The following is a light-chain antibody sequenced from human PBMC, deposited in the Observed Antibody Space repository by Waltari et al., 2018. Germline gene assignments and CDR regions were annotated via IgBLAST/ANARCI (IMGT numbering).Light chain of an antibody. Sequence: DIQMTQSPSSLSASVGDRVTITCQASQDINNFLNWYQQKPGRAPSPLIYDASNLETAVPSRFSGSGSGTHFTLTISSLQTEDSATYYCQQFDTLPPSFGGGTKVEI. CDR3: QQFDTLPPS. V-gene: IGKV1-33*01. CDR1: QDINNF. J-gene: IGKJ4*01. CDR2: DAS.